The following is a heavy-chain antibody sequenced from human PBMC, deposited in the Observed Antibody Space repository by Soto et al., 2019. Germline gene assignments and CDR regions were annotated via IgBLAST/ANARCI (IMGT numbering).Heavy chain of an antibody. CDR2: ISAYNGNT. CDR3: ARELDRMVPLISYYGMDV. Sequence: ASVKVSCKASGYTFTSYGISWVRQAPGQGLEWMGWISAYNGNTNYAQKLQGRVTMTTDTSTSTAYMELRSLRSDDTAVYYCARELDRMVPLISYYGMDVWGQGATVTVSS. V-gene: IGHV1-18*01. J-gene: IGHJ6*02. CDR1: GYTFTSYG. D-gene: IGHD3-10*01.